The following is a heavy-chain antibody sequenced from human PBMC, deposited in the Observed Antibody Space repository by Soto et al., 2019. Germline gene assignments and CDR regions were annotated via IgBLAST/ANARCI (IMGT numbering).Heavy chain of an antibody. J-gene: IGHJ6*03. V-gene: IGHV4-59*08. CDR3: ARGHSTLEWYHYYYYYMDV. CDR2: IYYSGST. Sequence: PSETLSLTCTVSGGAISSYYWSWIRQPPGKGLEWIGYIYYSGSTNYNPSLKSRVTISVDTSKNQFSLKLSSVTAADTAVYYCARGHSTLEWYHYYYYYMDVWGKGTTVT. CDR1: GGAISSYY. D-gene: IGHD3-3*01.